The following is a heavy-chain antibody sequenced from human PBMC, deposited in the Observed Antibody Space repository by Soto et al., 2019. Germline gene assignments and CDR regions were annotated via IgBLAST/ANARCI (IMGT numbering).Heavy chain of an antibody. Sequence: PGGSLRLSCAASGFTFSSSDMTWVRQSPSKGLEWVSLISDSGGRTYYAASVQGRFTISRDNSKNTLYLQMNSLRAEDTAVYYCARSCILTNCYLTDWFDPWGQGTLVTVSS. J-gene: IGHJ5*02. V-gene: IGHV3-23*01. D-gene: IGHD2-2*01. CDR2: ISDSGGRT. CDR3: ARSCILTNCYLTDWFDP. CDR1: GFTFSSSD.